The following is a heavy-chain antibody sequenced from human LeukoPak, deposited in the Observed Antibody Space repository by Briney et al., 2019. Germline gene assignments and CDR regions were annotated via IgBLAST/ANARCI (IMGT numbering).Heavy chain of an antibody. CDR1: GFTFTNFA. J-gene: IGHJ4*02. CDR3: AKDGAWLRFDD. V-gene: IGHV3-30*04. D-gene: IGHD3-22*01. CDR2: ISYNGSYK. Sequence: GGSLRLSCAASGFTFTNFAMHWVRQAPGKGLEWVAVISYNGSYKNYADSVRGRFTISRDDSKNTLYLQMKNLRAEDTAVYYCAKDGAWLRFDDWGQGILVTVSS.